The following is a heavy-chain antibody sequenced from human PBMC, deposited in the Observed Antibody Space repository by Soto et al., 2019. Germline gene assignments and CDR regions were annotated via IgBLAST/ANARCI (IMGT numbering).Heavy chain of an antibody. J-gene: IGHJ6*02. V-gene: IGHV1-69*01. Sequence: QVQLVQSGAEVKKPGSSVKVSCKASGGTFSSYAISWVRQAPGQGLEWMGGIIPIFGTANYAQKFQGRVTITADESTSTAYMELSSLRSEDTAVYYCARGMKPVSGWLYYYGMDVWGQETTVTVSS. D-gene: IGHD6-19*01. CDR1: GGTFSSYA. CDR2: IIPIFGTA. CDR3: ARGMKPVSGWLYYYGMDV.